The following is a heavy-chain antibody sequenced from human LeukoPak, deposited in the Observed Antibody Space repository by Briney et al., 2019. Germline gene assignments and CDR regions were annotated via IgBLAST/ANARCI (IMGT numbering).Heavy chain of an antibody. CDR2: IKQDGSEK. Sequence: GGSLRLSCAASGFTFSSYWMSWVRQAPGKGLEWVANIKQDGSEKYYVDSVKGRFTISRDNAKNSLYLQMNSLRAEDTAVYYCARDGAIWDILTGYQYYFDYWGQGTLVTVSS. V-gene: IGHV3-7*01. CDR1: GFTFSSYW. J-gene: IGHJ4*02. CDR3: ARDGAIWDILTGYQYYFDY. D-gene: IGHD3-9*01.